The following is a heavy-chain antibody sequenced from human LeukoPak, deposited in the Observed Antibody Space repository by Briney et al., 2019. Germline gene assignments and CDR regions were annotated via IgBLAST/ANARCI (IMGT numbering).Heavy chain of an antibody. V-gene: IGHV4-39*07. J-gene: IGHJ5*02. CDR3: ARDFFGRAAGTGNWFDP. Sequence: TSETLSLTCTVSGGSISSTSYYWGWIRQPPGKGLEWIGSIFYNGNTYYNPSLKSRVTISVDTSKNQISLSLSSVTATDTAVYYCARDFFGRAAGTGNWFDPWGQGTLVTVSS. D-gene: IGHD6-13*01. CDR1: GGSISSTSYY. CDR2: IFYNGNT.